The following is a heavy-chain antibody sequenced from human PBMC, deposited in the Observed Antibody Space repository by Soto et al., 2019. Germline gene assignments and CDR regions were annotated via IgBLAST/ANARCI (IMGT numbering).Heavy chain of an antibody. CDR2: VYYSGST. CDR3: ARDAGGPCDR. Sequence: LSLTCTVSGAPITINYWSWIRQAPGKGLEWVGYVYYSGSTTYNPSLKSRVTMSADTSKDQFSLKLNSVTAADTAVYYCARDAGGPCDRWGREILVTVSS. J-gene: IGHJ5*02. CDR1: GAPITINY. D-gene: IGHD2-15*01. V-gene: IGHV4-59*01.